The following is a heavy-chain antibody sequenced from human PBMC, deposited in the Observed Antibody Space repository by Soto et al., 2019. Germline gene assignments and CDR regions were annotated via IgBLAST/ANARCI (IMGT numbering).Heavy chain of an antibody. J-gene: IGHJ4*02. D-gene: IGHD6-19*01. Sequence: ASVKVSCKASGFTFSDYGFSWVRQAPGRGLEWMGWISAFNGETNYTQRSEGRVAMTTDAATTTAYMELRSLTVDDTAVYYCVRDQQWLLPVPLNFDYWGQGTVVTVSS. CDR3: VRDQQWLLPVPLNFDY. V-gene: IGHV1-18*01. CDR2: ISAFNGET. CDR1: GFTFSDYG.